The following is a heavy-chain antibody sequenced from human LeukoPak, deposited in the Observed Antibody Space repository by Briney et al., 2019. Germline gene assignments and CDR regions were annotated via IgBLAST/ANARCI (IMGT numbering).Heavy chain of an antibody. CDR3: AHRHRGVASDI. CDR1: GFSFRSGGGG. Sequence: ESGPTLVNPPQTLTLTCTFSGFSFRSGGGGVGWIRQPPGGALEWLGVIYENDEKLYSSSLQNRLSITKDTSKNQVVLTMANMDPVDTATYYCAHRHRGVASDIWGQGTMVTVSS. CDR2: IYENDEK. J-gene: IGHJ3*02. D-gene: IGHD2-15*01. V-gene: IGHV2-5*01.